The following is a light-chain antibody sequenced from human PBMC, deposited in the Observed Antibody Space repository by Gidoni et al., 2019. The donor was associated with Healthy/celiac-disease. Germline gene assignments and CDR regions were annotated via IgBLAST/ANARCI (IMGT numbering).Light chain of an antibody. CDR2: EGS. CDR1: SSDAGSYNL. Sequence: QSALTQPASVSGSPGESITISCTGPSSDAGSYNLDSWYQQHPGKAPKLMIYEGSKRPSGVSNRFSGSKSGNTASLTISGLQAEDEADYYCCSYAGSSIVVFGGGTKLTVL. V-gene: IGLV2-23*01. CDR3: CSYAGSSIVV. J-gene: IGLJ2*01.